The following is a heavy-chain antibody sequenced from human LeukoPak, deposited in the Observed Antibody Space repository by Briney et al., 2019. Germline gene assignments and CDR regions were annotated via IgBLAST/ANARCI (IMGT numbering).Heavy chain of an antibody. J-gene: IGHJ4*02. CDR1: GYTFTSYA. V-gene: IGHV7-4-1*02. Sequence: GASVKVSCKASGYTFTSYAMNWVRQAPGQGLEWMGWINTNTGNPTYAQGFTGRFVFSLDTSVNTAYLQWSSLKASDTAMYYCARRGGGYDFNFDFWGQGTLVTVSS. D-gene: IGHD5-12*01. CDR3: ARRGGGYDFNFDF. CDR2: INTNTGNP.